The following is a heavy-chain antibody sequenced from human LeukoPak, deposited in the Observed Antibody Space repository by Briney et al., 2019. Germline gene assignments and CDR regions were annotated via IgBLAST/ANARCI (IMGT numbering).Heavy chain of an antibody. D-gene: IGHD3-10*01. CDR1: GYTFTGYY. J-gene: IGHJ4*02. CDR3: ARGLVDGSGSLSEDY. V-gene: IGHV1-2*02. Sequence: ASVKVSCKASGYTFTGYYMHWVRQAPGQGLEWMGWISPNSGGTNYAQKLQGRVTMTTDTSTSTAYMELRSLRSEDTAVYYCARGLVDGSGSLSEDYWGQGTLVTVSS. CDR2: ISPNSGGT.